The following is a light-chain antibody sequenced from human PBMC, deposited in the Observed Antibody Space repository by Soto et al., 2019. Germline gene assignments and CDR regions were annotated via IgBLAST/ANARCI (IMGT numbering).Light chain of an antibody. CDR2: LGS. V-gene: IGKV2-28*01. CDR3: MQALQTPLYT. J-gene: IGKJ2*01. Sequence: DIVMTQSPLSLPVTPGEPASISCRSSQSLLHSNGYNYLDWYLQKPGQSPQLLIYLGSNRASGVPDRFSGSGSGTDFTLKISRVEAEDGGVYYCMQALQTPLYTFGPGTKLEIK. CDR1: QSLLHSNGYNY.